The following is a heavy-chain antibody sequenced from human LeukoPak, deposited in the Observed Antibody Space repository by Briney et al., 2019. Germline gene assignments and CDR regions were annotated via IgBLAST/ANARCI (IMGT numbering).Heavy chain of an antibody. V-gene: IGHV4-30-4*08. CDR1: VGSISSGDYY. J-gene: IGHJ4*02. D-gene: IGHD2-15*01. Sequence: SETLSLTCSVSVGSISSGDYYWSWIRQPPGKGLEWIEYIYYSGSTYYNPSLKSRVTISVDTSKNQFSLKLSSVTAADTAVYYCARAQRYCSGGSCSDYWGQGTLVTVSS. CDR2: IYYSGST. CDR3: ARAQRYCSGGSCSDY.